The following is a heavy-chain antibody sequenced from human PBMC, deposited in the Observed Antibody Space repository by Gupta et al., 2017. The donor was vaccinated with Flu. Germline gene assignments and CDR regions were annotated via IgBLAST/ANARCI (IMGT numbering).Heavy chain of an antibody. J-gene: IGHJ6*02. D-gene: IGHD3-22*01. CDR3: ARTISHYYDSSGDYYYGMDV. Sequence: QVQLVQSGAEVKKPGSSVKVSCKASGDTFSSYVSFWVRQAPGQGLEWMGGIIPIFGTANYAQKLQGRVTITADESTSTGYMELSSLRSEDTAVYYCARTISHYYDSSGDYYYGMDVWGQGTTVTVSS. CDR1: GDTFSSYV. CDR2: IIPIFGTA. V-gene: IGHV1-69*01.